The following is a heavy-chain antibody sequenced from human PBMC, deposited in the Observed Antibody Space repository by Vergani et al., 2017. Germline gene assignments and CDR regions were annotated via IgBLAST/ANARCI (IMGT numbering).Heavy chain of an antibody. CDR3: AKDLAVVTVTTSPGMGY. D-gene: IGHD4-17*01. V-gene: IGHV3-23*01. Sequence: VQLQESGPGLVKPSETLSLTCAVSGYSISSGYYWGWIRQPPGKGLEWVSAISGSGGSTYYADSVKGRFTISRDNSKNTLYLQMNSLRAEDTAVYYCAKDLAVVTVTTSPGMGYWGQGTLVTVSS. CDR2: ISGSGGST. CDR1: GYSISSGYY. J-gene: IGHJ4*02.